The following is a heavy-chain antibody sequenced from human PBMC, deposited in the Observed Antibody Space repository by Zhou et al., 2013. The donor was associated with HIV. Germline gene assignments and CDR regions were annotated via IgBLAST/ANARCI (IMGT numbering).Heavy chain of an antibody. J-gene: IGHJ6*03. CDR3: ARDWQFHVIFDDYYIDV. CDR2: ISAYNGNT. V-gene: IGHV1-18*01. CDR1: GYTFTSYG. Sequence: QVQLVQSGAEVKKPGASVKVSCKASGYTFTSYGISWVRQAPGQGLEWMGWISAYNGNTNYAQKLQGRVTMTTDTSTSTAYMELRSLRSDDTAVYYCARDWQFHVIFDDYYIDVWGEGTTVIVSS. D-gene: IGHD3-3*02.